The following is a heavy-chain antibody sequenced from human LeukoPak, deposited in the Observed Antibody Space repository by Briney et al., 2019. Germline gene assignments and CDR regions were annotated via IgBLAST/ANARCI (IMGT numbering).Heavy chain of an antibody. Sequence: SETLSLTCTVSGGSISSYYWSWIRQPPGKGLEWIGYIYYSGSTNYNPSLKSRVTISVDTSKNQFSLKLSSVTAADTAVYYCARVIMDKGDGSGSYFYYGMDVWGQGTTVTVSS. V-gene: IGHV4-59*01. J-gene: IGHJ6*02. D-gene: IGHD3-10*01. CDR2: IYYSGST. CDR3: ARVIMDKGDGSGSYFYYGMDV. CDR1: GGSISSYY.